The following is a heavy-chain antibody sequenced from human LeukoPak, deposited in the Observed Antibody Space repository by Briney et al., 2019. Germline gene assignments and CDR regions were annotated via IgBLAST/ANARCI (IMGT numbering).Heavy chain of an antibody. CDR3: AGLEGRYSTDWFYFFDY. CDR1: GGSISSLNL. Sequence: TETLSLTCIVSGGSISSLNLWSWLRQPPGKGLEWIGEMYLGGTTNFNPSLKSRVTILIDKSKNQLSLQLTSVTAADTAVYYCAGLEGRYSTDWFYFFDYWGQGALVAVSS. J-gene: IGHJ4*02. D-gene: IGHD6-19*01. V-gene: IGHV4-4*02. CDR2: MYLGGTT.